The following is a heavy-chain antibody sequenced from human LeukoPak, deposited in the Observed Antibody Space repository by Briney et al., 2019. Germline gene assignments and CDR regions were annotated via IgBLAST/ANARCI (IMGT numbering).Heavy chain of an antibody. D-gene: IGHD5-18*01. Sequence: SETLSLTCAVYGGSFSGYYWSWIRQPPGKGLEWLGEINHSGSTNYNPSLKSRVTISVDTSKNQFSLKLSSVTAADTAVYYCASSHSILGYSYGYVLWGQGTLVTVSS. J-gene: IGHJ4*02. CDR2: INHSGST. CDR3: ASSHSILGYSYGYVL. CDR1: GGSFSGYY. V-gene: IGHV4-34*01.